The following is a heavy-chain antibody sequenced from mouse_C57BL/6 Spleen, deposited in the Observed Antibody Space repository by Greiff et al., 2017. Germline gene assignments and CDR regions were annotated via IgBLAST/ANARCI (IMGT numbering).Heavy chain of an antibody. CDR1: GFTFSDYY. V-gene: IGHV5-16*01. J-gene: IGHJ1*03. CDR3: ARDRHYYGSSGSYWYFDV. Sequence: EVKLMESEGGLVQPGSSMKLSCTASGFTFSDYYMAWVRQVPEKGLEWVANINYDGSSTYYLDSLKSRFIISRDNAKNILYLQMSSLKSEDTATYYCARDRHYYGSSGSYWYFDVWGTGTTVTVSS. D-gene: IGHD1-1*01. CDR2: INYDGSST.